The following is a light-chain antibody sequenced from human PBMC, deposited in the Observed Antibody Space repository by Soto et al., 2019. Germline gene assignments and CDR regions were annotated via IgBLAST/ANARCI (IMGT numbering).Light chain of an antibody. J-gene: IGKJ3*01. CDR3: QQYGSSPFG. CDR1: QSVSSSY. CDR2: GAS. V-gene: IGKV3-20*01. Sequence: EIVLTQSPGTLSLSPGERATLSCRASQSVSSSYLAWYQQKPGQAPRLLIYGASSRATGIPDRFSGSGSGTDFTLTISRLEPEEFAVYYCQQYGSSPFGFGPGTKVDSK.